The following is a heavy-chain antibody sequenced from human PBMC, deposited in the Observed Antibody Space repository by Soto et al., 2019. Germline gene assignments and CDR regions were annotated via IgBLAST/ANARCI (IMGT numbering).Heavy chain of an antibody. V-gene: IGHV4-59*08. J-gene: IGHJ6*03. D-gene: IGHD6-13*01. CDR3: ARQTNKSIAAAGLYYYYYMDV. CDR2: IYYSGST. Sequence: SETLSLTCTVSGGSISSYYWSWIRQPPGKGLEWIGYIYYSGSTNYNPSLKSRVTISVDTSKNQFSLELSSVTAADTAVYYCARQTNKSIAAAGLYYYYYMDVWGKGTTVTVSS. CDR1: GGSISSYY.